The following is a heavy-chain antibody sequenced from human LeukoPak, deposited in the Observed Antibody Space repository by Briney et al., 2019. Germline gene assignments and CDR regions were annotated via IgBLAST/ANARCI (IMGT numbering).Heavy chain of an antibody. D-gene: IGHD4-23*01. CDR1: GFTFSDHY. V-gene: IGHV3-11*05. Sequence: GGPLRLSCAASGFTFSDHYMSWIRQAPGKGLEWVSYISSIGSYTNYADSVKGRFTVSRDNAKNSLYLQMNSLRAEDTAVYYCARDRMRWRYGMDVWGQGTTVTVSS. CDR3: ARDRMRWRYGMDV. CDR2: ISSIGSYT. J-gene: IGHJ6*02.